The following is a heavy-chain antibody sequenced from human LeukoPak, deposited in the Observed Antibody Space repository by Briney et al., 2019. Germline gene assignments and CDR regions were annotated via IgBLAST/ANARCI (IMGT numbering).Heavy chain of an antibody. CDR3: ARDVGYGDVYYYYYMDV. CDR2: IYTSGST. CDR1: GGSISSGSYY. D-gene: IGHD4-17*01. Sequence: SETLSLTCTVSGGSISSGSYYWSWIRQPAGKGLEWIGRIYTSGSTNYNPSLKSRVTISVDTSKNQFSLKLSSVTAADTAVYYCARDVGYGDVYYYYYMDVWGKGTTVTISS. J-gene: IGHJ6*03. V-gene: IGHV4-61*02.